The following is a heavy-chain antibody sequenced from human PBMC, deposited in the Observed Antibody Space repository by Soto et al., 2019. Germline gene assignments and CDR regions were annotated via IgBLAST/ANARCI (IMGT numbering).Heavy chain of an antibody. D-gene: IGHD1-7*01. CDR3: ARRVNYSPYYYMDV. CDR2: IYPGDSDT. V-gene: IGHV5-51*01. Sequence: XSLRISCKGSGYSFTSYWIGWVLQMPGKGLEWMGIIYPGDSDTRYSPSFQGQVTISADKSISTAYLQWSSLKDSDTAMYYCARRVNYSPYYYMDVWGKGTTVTVSS. J-gene: IGHJ6*03. CDR1: GYSFTSYW.